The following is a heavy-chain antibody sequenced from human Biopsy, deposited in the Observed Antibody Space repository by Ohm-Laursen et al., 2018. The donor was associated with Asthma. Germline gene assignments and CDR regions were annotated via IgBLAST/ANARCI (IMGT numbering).Heavy chain of an antibody. Sequence: GSLRLSCTASGFAVSRDHMFWVRQAPGKGLEWVSVIYSGGTSRTADSARGRFTISRDYSKNTLYLQMHSLRAEDTAVYYCARGDSSNWSHYYFDYWGQGTLVTVSS. CDR3: ARGDSSNWSHYYFDY. V-gene: IGHV3-53*01. J-gene: IGHJ4*02. D-gene: IGHD3-22*01. CDR1: GFAVSRDH. CDR2: IYSGGTS.